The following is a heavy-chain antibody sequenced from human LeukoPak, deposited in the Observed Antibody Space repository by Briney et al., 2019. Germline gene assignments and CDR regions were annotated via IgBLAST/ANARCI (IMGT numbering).Heavy chain of an antibody. V-gene: IGHV3-30*02. CDR2: IWYDGRDK. J-gene: IGHJ4*02. CDR1: GFTFSGCG. Sequence: AGTLSLSCAASGFTFSGCGMHWVRQPPGKGLEWVAFIWYDGRDKYYADSVKGQFTISRDNSKNTLYLQMNSLRAEDTAVYYCAKDPYSYGSYFDYWGQGTLVTVSS. D-gene: IGHD5-18*01. CDR3: AKDPYSYGSYFDY.